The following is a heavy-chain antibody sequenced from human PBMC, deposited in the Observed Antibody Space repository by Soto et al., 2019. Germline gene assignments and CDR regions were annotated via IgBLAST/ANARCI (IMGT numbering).Heavy chain of an antibody. CDR2: IIPIFGTA. CDR1: GGTFSSYA. J-gene: IGHJ6*02. CDR3: ARDHLRITTNTPPIYYGMDV. Sequence: SVKVSCKASGGTFSSYAISWVRQAPGQGLEWMGGIIPIFGTANYAQKFQGRVTITADESTSTAYMELSSLRSEDTAVYYCARDHLRITTNTPPIYYGMDVWGQGTTVTVSS. D-gene: IGHD3-3*01. V-gene: IGHV1-69*13.